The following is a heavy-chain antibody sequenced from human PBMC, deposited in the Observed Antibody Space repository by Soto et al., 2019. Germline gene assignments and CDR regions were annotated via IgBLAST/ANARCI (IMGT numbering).Heavy chain of an antibody. D-gene: IGHD3-3*01. CDR3: ARGGLSDFWSGYYKYNWFDP. J-gene: IGHJ5*02. CDR1: GGSISSYY. Sequence: SSETLSLTCTVSGGSISSYYWSWIRQPPGKGLEWIGYIYYSGSTNYNPSLKSRVTISVDTSKNQFSLKLSSVTAADTAVYYCARGGLSDFWSGYYKYNWFDPWGQGTLVTVSS. V-gene: IGHV4-59*01. CDR2: IYYSGST.